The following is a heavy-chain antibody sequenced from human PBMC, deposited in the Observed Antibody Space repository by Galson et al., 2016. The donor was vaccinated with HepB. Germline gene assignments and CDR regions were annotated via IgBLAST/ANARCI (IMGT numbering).Heavy chain of an antibody. Sequence: YNGDTNYAQRLQDRVTMTTDTSTSTAYMELRSLRSDDTAVYYCARSIVGATYYFDYWGQGTLVTVSS. V-gene: IGHV1-18*01. CDR3: ARSIVGATYYFDY. D-gene: IGHD1-26*01. CDR2: YNGDT. J-gene: IGHJ4*02.